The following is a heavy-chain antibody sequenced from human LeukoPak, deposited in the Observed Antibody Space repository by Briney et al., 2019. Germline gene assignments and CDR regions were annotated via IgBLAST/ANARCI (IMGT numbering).Heavy chain of an antibody. V-gene: IGHV4-4*07. J-gene: IGHJ5*02. CDR2: ISTTETT. CDR1: GGSISSYF. Sequence: SETLSLTCTVSGGSISSYFWTWIRQPAGKGLEWIVRISTTETTHYSPSLKNRVNMSVDTSKNQFSLKMTSVTAADTAIYYWAREDSASGRGLGSWGQGTLVTVSS. CDR3: AREDSASGRGLGS. D-gene: IGHD3-10*01.